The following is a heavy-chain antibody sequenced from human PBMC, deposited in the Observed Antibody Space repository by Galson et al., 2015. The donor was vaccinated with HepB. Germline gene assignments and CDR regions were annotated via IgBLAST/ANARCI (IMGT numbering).Heavy chain of an antibody. CDR2: ISYDGSNK. V-gene: IGHV3-30-3*01. CDR3: AGGAGWPNFDY. D-gene: IGHD5-24*01. CDR1: GFTFSSYA. Sequence: SLRLSCAASGFTFSSYAMHWVRQAPGKGLEWVAVISYDGSNKYYADSVKGRFTISRDNSKNTLYLQMNSLRAEDTAVYYCAGGAGWPNFDYWGQGTLVTVSS. J-gene: IGHJ4*02.